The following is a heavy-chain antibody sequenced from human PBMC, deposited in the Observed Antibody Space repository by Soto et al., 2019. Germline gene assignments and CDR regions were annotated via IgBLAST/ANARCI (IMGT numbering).Heavy chain of an antibody. D-gene: IGHD3-16*02. J-gene: IGHJ3*02. CDR2: ISGSGGST. V-gene: IGHV3-23*01. CDR1: GFTFSSYA. CDR3: AKDLSDYIWGSYLGAFDI. Sequence: EVQLLESGGGLVQPGGSLRLSCAASGFTFSSYAMSWVRQAPGKGLEWVSAISGSGGSTYYADSVKGRFTISRDNSKNTLYLEMNSLRAEDTAVYYCAKDLSDYIWGSYLGAFDIWGQGTMVTVSS.